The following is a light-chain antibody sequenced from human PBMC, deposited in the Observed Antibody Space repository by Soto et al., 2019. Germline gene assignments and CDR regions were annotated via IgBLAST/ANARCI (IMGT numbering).Light chain of an antibody. CDR2: DAS. Sequence: DIQMTQSPSTLSASVGDRVTITCRASQSISNWLAWYQQKPGKAPKLLIYDASSLESGVPSRFIGSGSWTEFSLTISSLQPDDFAAYYCQQYNSYSGTFGQGTKVEI. V-gene: IGKV1-5*01. CDR1: QSISNW. J-gene: IGKJ1*01. CDR3: QQYNSYSGT.